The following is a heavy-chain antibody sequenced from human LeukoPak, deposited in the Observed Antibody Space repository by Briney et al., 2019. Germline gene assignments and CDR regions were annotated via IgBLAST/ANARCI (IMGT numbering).Heavy chain of an antibody. D-gene: IGHD6-19*01. J-gene: IGHJ6*02. V-gene: IGHV4-59*11. CDR1: GGSISSHY. Sequence: SETLSLTCTVSGGSISSHYWSWIRQPPGKGLEWIGHIYHSGSTNNNPSLKSRVTMSVDTSKNQFSLNLSSVTAADTAVYYCARKGQWLVSGSYYYGMDVWGQGTTVTVSS. CDR3: ARKGQWLVSGSYYYGMDV. CDR2: IYHSGST.